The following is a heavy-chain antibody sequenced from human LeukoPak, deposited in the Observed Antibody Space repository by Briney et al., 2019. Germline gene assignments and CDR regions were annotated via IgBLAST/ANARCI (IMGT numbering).Heavy chain of an antibody. CDR3: ATSTLILRLIFDY. CDR1: IFTVSSYA. J-gene: IGHJ4*02. CDR2: ISGSGGST. Sequence: VGALRLSSAASIFTVSSYAMSWVRQAPGKGLEWVSAISGSGGSTYCADSVKGRFIISRDNSKNTLYLQMNSLRAEDTAVYYCATSTLILRLIFDYWGQGTLVTVSS. D-gene: IGHD3-10*01. V-gene: IGHV3-23*01.